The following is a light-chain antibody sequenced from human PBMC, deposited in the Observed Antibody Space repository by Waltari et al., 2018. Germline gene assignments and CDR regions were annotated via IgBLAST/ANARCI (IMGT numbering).Light chain of an antibody. V-gene: IGLV2-23*01. CDR1: SSDVGSYNL. CDR2: EDN. CDR3: CSHSASTTLV. Sequence: QSALTQPASVSGSPGQSITISCTGTSSDVGSYNLVSWSQQHPGKAPKLMIYEDNKRPSGISHRFSGSKSGNTASLTISGLQAEDEADYYCCSHSASTTLVFGGGTRLTVL. J-gene: IGLJ2*01.